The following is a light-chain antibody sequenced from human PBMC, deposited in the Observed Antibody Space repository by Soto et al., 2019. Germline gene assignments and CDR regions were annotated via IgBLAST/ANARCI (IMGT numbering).Light chain of an antibody. CDR2: DVI. J-gene: IGLJ1*01. Sequence: SVLTQPASVSGSPGQSITISCTGTSSDVGGYDYVSWYQQHPGKAPTLLIYDVINRPSGVSFRCSGSKSGNTASLTISGLQAEDEAEYYCSSYTRSSMTVFGSGTKVTVL. V-gene: IGLV2-14*01. CDR1: SSDVGGYDY. CDR3: SSYTRSSMTV.